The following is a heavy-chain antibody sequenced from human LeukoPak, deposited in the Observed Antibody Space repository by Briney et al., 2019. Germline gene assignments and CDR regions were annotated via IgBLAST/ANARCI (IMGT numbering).Heavy chain of an antibody. J-gene: IGHJ4*02. D-gene: IGHD3-3*02. CDR2: ISSRGGST. CDR1: GFTFSSYA. CDR3: ARGASRISWPGIDY. V-gene: IGHV3-23*01. Sequence: PGGSLRLSCAASGFTFSSYAMSWVRQAPGKGLEWVSTISSRGGSTYYADSVKGRFTISRDHSNNSVSLQMTNLRVEDTAIYYCARGASRISWPGIDYWGQGTLVTVSS.